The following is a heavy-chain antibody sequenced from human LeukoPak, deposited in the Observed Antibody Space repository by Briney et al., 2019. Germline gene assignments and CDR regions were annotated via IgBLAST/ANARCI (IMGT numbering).Heavy chain of an antibody. J-gene: IGHJ4*02. CDR1: GGSFSGYY. Sequence: SETLSLTCAVHGGSFSGYYWSWIRQPPGKGLEWIGEINHSGSTNYNPSLKSRVTISVDTSKNQFSLKLSSVTAADTAVYYCARGQVGDYWGQGTLVTVSS. CDR2: INHSGST. D-gene: IGHD1-26*01. V-gene: IGHV4-34*01. CDR3: ARGQVGDY.